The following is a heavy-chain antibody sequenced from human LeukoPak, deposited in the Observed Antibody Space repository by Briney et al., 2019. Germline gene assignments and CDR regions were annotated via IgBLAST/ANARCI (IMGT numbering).Heavy chain of an antibody. D-gene: IGHD3-3*01. J-gene: IGHJ4*02. CDR2: ISAYNGNT. CDR3: ARDYDFWSGPSIDY. CDR1: GYTFTSYG. Sequence: ASVKVSFKASGYTFTSYGISWVRQAPGQALDWMGWISAYNGNTNYAQKLQGRVTMTTDTSTSTAYMELRSLRSDDTAVYYCARDYDFWSGPSIDYWGQGNLVTVSS. V-gene: IGHV1-18*01.